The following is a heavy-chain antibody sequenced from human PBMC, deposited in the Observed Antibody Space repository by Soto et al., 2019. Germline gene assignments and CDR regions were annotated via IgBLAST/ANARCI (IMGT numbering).Heavy chain of an antibody. D-gene: IGHD3-10*01. CDR2: ISSTSSTK. Sequence: GGSLRFSCDASGFTFSSHGMTWVRQAPGKGLEWVAFISSTSSTKNYADSVKGRFTISRDNTKNSLYLQMSSLRDEDTAVYYCARRITMVRGPYYYYGMDVWGQGTTVTVSS. CDR1: GFTFSSHG. V-gene: IGHV3-48*02. CDR3: ARRITMVRGPYYYYGMDV. J-gene: IGHJ6*02.